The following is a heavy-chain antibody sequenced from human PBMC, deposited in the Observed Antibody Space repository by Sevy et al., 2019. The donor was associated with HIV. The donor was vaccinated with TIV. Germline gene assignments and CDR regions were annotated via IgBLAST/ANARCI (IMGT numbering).Heavy chain of an antibody. Sequence: GGSLRLSCAASGFTFSSYWMSWVRQAPGKGLEWVANIKQDGSEKYYVDSVKGRFTISRDNAKNSLYLQMNSLRAEDTAVYYCARDMRVAARFFDYWGQGTLVTVSS. J-gene: IGHJ4*02. CDR2: IKQDGSEK. D-gene: IGHD6-6*01. CDR1: GFTFSSYW. CDR3: ARDMRVAARFFDY. V-gene: IGHV3-7*03.